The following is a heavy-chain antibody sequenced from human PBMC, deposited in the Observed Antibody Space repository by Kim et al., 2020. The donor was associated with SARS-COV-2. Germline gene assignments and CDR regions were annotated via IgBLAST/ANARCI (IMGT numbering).Heavy chain of an antibody. V-gene: IGHV1-8*01. CDR2: MNPNSGNT. Sequence: ASVKVSCKASGYTFTSYDINWVRQATGQGLEWMGWMNPNSGNTGYAQKFQGRVTMTRNTSISTAYMELSSLRSEDTAVYYCARDRVVPAAMFDPWGQGTLVTVSS. CDR3: ARDRVVPAAMFDP. D-gene: IGHD2-2*01. J-gene: IGHJ5*02. CDR1: GYTFTSYD.